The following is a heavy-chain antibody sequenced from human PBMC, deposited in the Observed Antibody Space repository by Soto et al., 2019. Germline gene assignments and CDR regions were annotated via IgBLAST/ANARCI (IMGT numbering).Heavy chain of an antibody. D-gene: IGHD3-10*01. Sequence: EVQLLESGGGLVQPGGSLRLSCTASGFTFSSFAMSWVRRAPGKGLEWVSAISGSGGSTLYADSVKGRFTISRDNSKNTMYLQMNSMRADDTAVYYCAKDATLRGSGNYLTVTKFDFWGRGTRVSVSS. J-gene: IGHJ4*02. V-gene: IGHV3-23*01. CDR1: GFTFSSFA. CDR3: AKDATLRGSGNYLTVTKFDF. CDR2: ISGSGGST.